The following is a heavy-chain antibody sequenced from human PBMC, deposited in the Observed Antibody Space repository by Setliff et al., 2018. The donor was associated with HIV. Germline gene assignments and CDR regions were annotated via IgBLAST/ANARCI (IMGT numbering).Heavy chain of an antibody. Sequence: GASVNVSCKASGYTFTSYGISWVRQAPGQGPEWMGGIIPMYGVTNYAQKFQGRVTITTDESTSTAYMELSSLRSEDTAVYYCALPYCSGGNCWSSASLPPAGWFDPWGQGTLVTVSS. V-gene: IGHV1-69*05. D-gene: IGHD2-15*01. CDR2: IIPMYGVT. J-gene: IGHJ5*02. CDR1: GYTFTSYG. CDR3: ALPYCSGGNCWSSASLPPAGWFDP.